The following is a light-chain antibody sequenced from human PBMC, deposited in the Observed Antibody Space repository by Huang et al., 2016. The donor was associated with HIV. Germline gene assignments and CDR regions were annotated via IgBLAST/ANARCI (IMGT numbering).Light chain of an antibody. J-gene: IGKJ2*01. Sequence: EIVLTQSPATLSLSPGERVALSCRASQNLKNDLSWYQKRPGLAPRLLISNAANRATGIPARCSGSGSGTDFTLTISSLRPEDVVVDFCHQRTNWPPGYTFGQGTKL. CDR1: QNLKND. V-gene: IGKV3-11*01. CDR3: HQRTNWPPGYT. CDR2: NAA.